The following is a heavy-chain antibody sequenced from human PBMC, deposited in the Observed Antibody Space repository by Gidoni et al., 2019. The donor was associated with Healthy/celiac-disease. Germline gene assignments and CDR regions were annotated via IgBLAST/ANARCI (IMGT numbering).Heavy chain of an antibody. CDR2: ISYVGSNK. Sequence: QVQLVESGGGVVQPGRSLRRSCAASGFTFSSYVMHWVRQAQGKGLEWVAVISYVGSNKYYADSVKGRFTISRDNSKNTLYLQMNSLRAEDTAVYYCARDHTAAAGGDYWGQGTLVTVSS. D-gene: IGHD6-13*01. CDR3: ARDHTAAAGGDY. CDR1: GFTFSSYV. J-gene: IGHJ4*02. V-gene: IGHV3-30*04.